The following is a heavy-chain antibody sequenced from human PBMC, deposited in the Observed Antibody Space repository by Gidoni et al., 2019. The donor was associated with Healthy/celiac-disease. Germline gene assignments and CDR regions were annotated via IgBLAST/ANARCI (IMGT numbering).Heavy chain of an antibody. CDR1: GFTFSSYS. CDR3: ARDGANDYYGSGSYLRERFSVFFSS. D-gene: IGHD3-10*01. J-gene: IGHJ3*01. CDR2: ISSSSSYI. V-gene: IGHV3-21*01. Sequence: EVQLVESGGGLVKPGGSLRLSCAASGFTFSSYSMNWVRQAPGKGLEWVSSISSSSSYIYYADSVKGRFTISRDNAKNSLYLQMNSLRAEDTAVYYCARDGANDYYGSGSYLRERFSVFFSSWGQGTMVTVSS.